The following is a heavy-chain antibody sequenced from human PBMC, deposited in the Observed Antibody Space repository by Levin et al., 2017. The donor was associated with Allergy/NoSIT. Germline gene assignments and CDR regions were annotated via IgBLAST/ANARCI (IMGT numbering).Heavy chain of an antibody. CDR1: GFPFWGYW. D-gene: IGHD5-18*01. Sequence: GESLKISCAASGFPFWGYWMHWVRQVPGEGPVWLSHINGDGTDTAYADSVKGRFTVSRDNARNTLYLQMNSLRVEDTAVYYCVRDTVLVTAAQWGRGTLVTVSS. J-gene: IGHJ4*02. V-gene: IGHV3-74*01. CDR2: INGDGTDT. CDR3: VRDTVLVTAAQ.